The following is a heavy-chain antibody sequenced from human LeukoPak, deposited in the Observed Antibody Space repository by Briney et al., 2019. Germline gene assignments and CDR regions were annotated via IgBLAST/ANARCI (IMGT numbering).Heavy chain of an antibody. CDR1: GFTFSSYS. Sequence: GGSLRLSCAASGFTFSSYSMNWVRQAPGKGLEWVSYISRSSSTIYYADSVKGRFTISRDDAKNSLYLQMNSLRAEDTAVYYCARDRKYYDILTGYSETFDYWGQGTLVTVSS. CDR2: ISRSSSTI. V-gene: IGHV3-48*04. D-gene: IGHD3-9*01. CDR3: ARDRKYYDILTGYSETFDY. J-gene: IGHJ4*02.